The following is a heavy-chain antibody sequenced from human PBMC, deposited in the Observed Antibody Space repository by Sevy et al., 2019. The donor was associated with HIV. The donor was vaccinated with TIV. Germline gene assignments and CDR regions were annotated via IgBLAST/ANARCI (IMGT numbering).Heavy chain of an antibody. J-gene: IGHJ6*02. Sequence: ASVKVSCKASGGTFSSYAISWVRQAPGQGLEWMGGIIPIFGTANYEQKFQGRVTITADESTSTAYMELSSLRSEDTAVYYCAREKAARRGRYYYYGMDVWGQGTTVTVSS. CDR2: IIPIFGTA. V-gene: IGHV1-69*13. CDR1: GGTFSSYA. D-gene: IGHD6-6*01. CDR3: AREKAARRGRYYYYGMDV.